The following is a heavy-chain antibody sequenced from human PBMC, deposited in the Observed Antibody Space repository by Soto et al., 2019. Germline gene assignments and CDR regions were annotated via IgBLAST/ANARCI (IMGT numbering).Heavy chain of an antibody. D-gene: IGHD3-9*01. V-gene: IGHV5-10-1*01. CDR3: ARPDWLLHDYYGMDV. CDR2: IDPSDSYT. J-gene: IGHJ6*02. Sequence: ESLKISCKGSGYSFTSYWISWVRQMPGKGLEWMGRIDPSDSYTNYSPSFQGHVTISADKSISTAYLQWSSLKASDTAMYYCARPDWLLHDYYGMDVWGQGTTVTVSS. CDR1: GYSFTSYW.